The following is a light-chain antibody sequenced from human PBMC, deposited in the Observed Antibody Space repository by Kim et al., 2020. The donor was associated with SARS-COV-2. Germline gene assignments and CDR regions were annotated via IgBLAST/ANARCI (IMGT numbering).Light chain of an antibody. CDR1: QSISSC. CDR2: KAS. CDR3: QQYNSYPLT. J-gene: IGKJ1*01. Sequence: GSVGDRVTITCRASQSISSCLDWYQQKPGKAPKLLIYKASSLESGVPSRFSGSGSGTEFTLTISSLQPDDFATYYCQQYNSYPLTFGQGTKVDIK. V-gene: IGKV1-5*03.